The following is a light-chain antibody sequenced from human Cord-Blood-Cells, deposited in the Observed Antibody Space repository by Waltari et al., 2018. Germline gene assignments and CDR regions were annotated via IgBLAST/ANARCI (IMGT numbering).Light chain of an antibody. CDR1: QSISSY. J-gene: IGKJ2*01. Sequence: DIQITQSPSSLSASVGDEVTITCRASQSISSYLNWYQQKPGKVPKLLIYAASSLQSGVPSRFSGSGSGTDFTLTISSLQPEDFATYYCQQSYSTPYTFGQGTKREIK. CDR2: AAS. CDR3: QQSYSTPYT. V-gene: IGKV1-39*01.